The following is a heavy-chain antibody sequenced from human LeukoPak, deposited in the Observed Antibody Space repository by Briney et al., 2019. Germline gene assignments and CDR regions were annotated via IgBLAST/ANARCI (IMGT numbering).Heavy chain of an antibody. D-gene: IGHD3-22*01. V-gene: IGHV4-30-2*01. CDR3: ASTYYDSSGYYPNDAFDI. CDR1: GGSISSGGYY. J-gene: IGHJ3*02. CDR2: IYHSGST. Sequence: SETLSLTCTVSGGSISSGGYYWSWIRQPPGKGLEWIGYIYHSGSTYYNPSLKSRVTISVDRSKNQFSLKLSSVTAADTAVYYCASTYYDSSGYYPNDAFDIWGQGTMVTVSS.